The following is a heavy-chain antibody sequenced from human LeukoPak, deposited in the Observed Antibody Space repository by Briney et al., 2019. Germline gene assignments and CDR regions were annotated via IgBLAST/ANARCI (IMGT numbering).Heavy chain of an antibody. Sequence: GRSLRLSCAASGFTFNRCSMHWVRQAPGKGLEWVAVIVYDGSHQYYTDSVKGRFTISRDNSKNTVFLQMDSLRAEDTGVYYCVKGSGTNDYGMDTWGQGTTVTVPS. D-gene: IGHD3-10*01. CDR2: IVYDGSHQ. J-gene: IGHJ6*02. CDR1: GFTFNRCS. V-gene: IGHV3-30*18. CDR3: VKGSGTNDYGMDT.